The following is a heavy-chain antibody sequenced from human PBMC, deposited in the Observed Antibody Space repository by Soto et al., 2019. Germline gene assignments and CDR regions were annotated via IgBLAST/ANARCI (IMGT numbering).Heavy chain of an antibody. V-gene: IGHV4-59*01. Sequence: SETLSLTCTVSGGSISSYYWSWIRQPPGKGLEWIGYIYYSGSTNYNPSLKSRVTISVDTSKNQFSLKLSSVTAADTAVYYCARGVYYDFWSGPYYYYYMDVWGKGTTVTVSS. CDR2: IYYSGST. CDR1: GGSISSYY. J-gene: IGHJ6*03. CDR3: ARGVYYDFWSGPYYYYYMDV. D-gene: IGHD3-3*01.